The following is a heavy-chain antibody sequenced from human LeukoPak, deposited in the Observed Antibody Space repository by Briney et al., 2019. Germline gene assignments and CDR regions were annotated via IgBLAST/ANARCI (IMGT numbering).Heavy chain of an antibody. D-gene: IGHD3-10*01. CDR3: ARELDGSGSFDY. CDR1: GFTFSRYT. V-gene: IGHV3-64*02. J-gene: IGHJ4*02. Sequence: AGGSLRLSCAASGFTFSRYTMHWVRQAPGKRLEYSSAISSNGRSTYYADSVKGRFTLSRDNSKNTLYLQMGSLRIEDTAVCYCARELDGSGSFDYWGQGTLVTVSS. CDR2: ISSNGRST.